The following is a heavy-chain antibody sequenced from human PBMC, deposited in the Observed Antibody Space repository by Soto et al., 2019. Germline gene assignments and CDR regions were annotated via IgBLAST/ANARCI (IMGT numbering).Heavy chain of an antibody. Sequence: SETLSPTCTVSGGSMSSYYWAWIRQPAGKGLEWIGRVYSSGGTHYNPPLKSRVTISLDTSKNQFSLRLLSVTDADTAVYYCARGQRFSDWFDPWGQGTLVTVSS. CDR1: GGSMSSYY. CDR2: VYSSGGT. D-gene: IGHD3-3*01. V-gene: IGHV4-4*07. CDR3: ARGQRFSDWFDP. J-gene: IGHJ5*02.